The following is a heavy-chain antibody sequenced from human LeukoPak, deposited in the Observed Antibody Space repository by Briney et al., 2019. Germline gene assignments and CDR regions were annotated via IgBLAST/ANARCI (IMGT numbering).Heavy chain of an antibody. CDR1: GFSFRNAW. Sequence: GGSLRLSCAASGFSFRNAWMSWVRQAPGKGPEWVGRIKSKTDGGTTDYAAPVKGRFTISRDDSKNTLNLQMNSLKTEDTAVYYCTTVWNCGGDCSDAFDIWGQGTMVTVSS. J-gene: IGHJ3*02. V-gene: IGHV3-15*01. CDR3: TTVWNCGGDCSDAFDI. CDR2: IKSKTDGGTT. D-gene: IGHD2-21*02.